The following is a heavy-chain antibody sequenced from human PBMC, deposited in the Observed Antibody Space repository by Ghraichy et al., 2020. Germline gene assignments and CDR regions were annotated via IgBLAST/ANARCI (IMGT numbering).Heavy chain of an antibody. CDR2: INPSGGST. CDR3: ARDNDPDYSSGPTYFDY. J-gene: IGHJ4*02. D-gene: IGHD6-19*01. V-gene: IGHV1-46*01. Sequence: ASVKVSCKASGYTFTSYYMHWVRQAPGQGLEWMGIINPSGGSTSYAQKFQGRVTMTRDTSTSTVYMELSSLRSEDTAVYYCARDNDPDYSSGPTYFDYWGQGTLVTVSS. CDR1: GYTFTSYY.